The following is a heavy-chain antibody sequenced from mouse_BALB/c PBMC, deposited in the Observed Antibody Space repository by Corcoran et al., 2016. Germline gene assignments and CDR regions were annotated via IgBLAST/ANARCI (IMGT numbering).Heavy chain of an antibody. Sequence: QVTLKESGPGILKPSQTLSLTCAFSGFSLSTSGVGVGWSRQPSGKGLEWLVHIWWDDVKYYNPSLKSQPTISKETSRNQVFIKITSVDTADTATYYCARGPMKGRIVDYCGQGTSVTVSS. CDR3: ARGPMKGRIVDY. V-gene: IGHV8-8*01. J-gene: IGHJ4*01. CDR1: GFSLSTSGVG. D-gene: IGHD3-3*01. CDR2: IWWDDVK.